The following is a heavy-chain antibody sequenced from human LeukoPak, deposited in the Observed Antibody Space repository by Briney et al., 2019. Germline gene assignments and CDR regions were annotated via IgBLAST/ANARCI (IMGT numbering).Heavy chain of an antibody. CDR2: IIPIFGTA. Sequence: SVKVSCKASGGTFSSYAISWVRQAPGQGLEWMGGIIPIFGTANYAQKFQGRVTITADESTSTAYMELSSLRSEDTAVYYCASQDYYDSSGYSKFDYWGQGTLVTVSS. CDR1: GGTFSSYA. V-gene: IGHV1-69*13. J-gene: IGHJ4*02. D-gene: IGHD3-22*01. CDR3: ASQDYYDSSGYSKFDY.